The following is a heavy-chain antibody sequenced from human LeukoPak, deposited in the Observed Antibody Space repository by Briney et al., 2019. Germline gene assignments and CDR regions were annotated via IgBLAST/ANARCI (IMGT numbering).Heavy chain of an antibody. CDR2: INPNSGAT. Sequence: ASVKVSCKASRYIFTDYYMHWVRQAPGQGLEWMGWINPNSGATKNAQKFQGRVTMTRDTSIRTFYMELSRLRSDDTAVYYCARDVGEYCSSTSCYASDYWGQGTLVTVSS. CDR3: ARDVGEYCSSTSCYASDY. CDR1: RYIFTDYY. D-gene: IGHD2-2*01. J-gene: IGHJ4*02. V-gene: IGHV1-2*02.